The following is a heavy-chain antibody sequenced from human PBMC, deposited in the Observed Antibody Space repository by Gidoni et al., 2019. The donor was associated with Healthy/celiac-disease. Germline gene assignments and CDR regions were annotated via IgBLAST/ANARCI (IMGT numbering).Heavy chain of an antibody. CDR2: ISGSGGST. V-gene: IGHV3-23*01. CDR3: AKDSGYSYGGLFDY. D-gene: IGHD5-18*01. J-gene: IGHJ4*02. CDR1: GFTFSSYA. Sequence: EVQLLESGGGLVQPGGSLRTSCAASGFTFSSYAMSWVRQAPGQGLEWVSAISGSGGSTYYADSVKGRFTISRDNSKNTLYLQMNSLRAEDTAVYYCAKDSGYSYGGLFDYWGQGTLVTVSS.